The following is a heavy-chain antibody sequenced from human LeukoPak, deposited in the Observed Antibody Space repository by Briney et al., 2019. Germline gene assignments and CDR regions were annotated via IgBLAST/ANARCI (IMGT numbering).Heavy chain of an antibody. Sequence: GGSLKISCKCSGSSFTIYWIGGARQWPRKCLEWMGIIYPGDSDTRYSPSCQGQVTISAGKSISTAYLQWSSLKASDTAMYSCARTRYSGYDLRFPAYWGQGTLVTVPS. V-gene: IGHV5-51*01. J-gene: IGHJ4*02. CDR3: ARTRYSGYDLRFPAY. CDR2: IYPGDSDT. CDR1: GSSFTIYW. D-gene: IGHD5-12*01.